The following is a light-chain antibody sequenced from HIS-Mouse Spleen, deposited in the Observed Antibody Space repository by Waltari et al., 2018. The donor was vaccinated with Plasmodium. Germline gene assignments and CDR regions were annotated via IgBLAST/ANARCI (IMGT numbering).Light chain of an antibody. J-gene: IGLJ2*01. CDR3: SSYTSSSTRV. Sequence: QSALTQPASVSGSPGQSITISCTGTRSDVGGYTYVSWYQQHPGKAPKPMIYEVSNRPSGVSNRFSGSKSGNTASLTISGLQAEDEADYYCSSYTSSSTRVFGGGTKLTVL. CDR1: RSDVGGYTY. CDR2: EVS. V-gene: IGLV2-14*01.